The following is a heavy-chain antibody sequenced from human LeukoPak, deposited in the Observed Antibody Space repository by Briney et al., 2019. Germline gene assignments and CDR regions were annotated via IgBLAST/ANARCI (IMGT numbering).Heavy chain of an antibody. V-gene: IGHV3-7*01. J-gene: IGHJ4*02. CDR1: AFTFRTYW. D-gene: IGHD3-22*01. CDR2: IKPDGSEK. CDR3: ARDFEAYYDSSGYWSY. Sequence: GGSLRLSCAASAFTFRTYWMSWVRQAPGKGLEWVAMIKPDGSEKYYVDSVKGLFTISRDNAKNSLYLEMTSLRAEDTAVYYCARDFEAYYDSSGYWSYWGQGTLVTVSS.